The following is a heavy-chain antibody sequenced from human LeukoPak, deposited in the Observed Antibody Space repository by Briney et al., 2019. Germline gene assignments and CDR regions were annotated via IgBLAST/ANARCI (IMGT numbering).Heavy chain of an antibody. CDR1: GYTLTELP. CDR2: FDPDDGET. Sequence: ASVKVSCKVSGYTLTELPIHWVQQAPGKGLEWMGGFDPDDGETVYAQMFQGRVTMTEDTSSDTASMELSSLRSEDTAAYYCATGTSGSYYVGIVRPIDYWGQGTLVTVSS. J-gene: IGHJ4*02. D-gene: IGHD1-26*01. CDR3: ATGTSGSYYVGIVRPIDY. V-gene: IGHV1-24*01.